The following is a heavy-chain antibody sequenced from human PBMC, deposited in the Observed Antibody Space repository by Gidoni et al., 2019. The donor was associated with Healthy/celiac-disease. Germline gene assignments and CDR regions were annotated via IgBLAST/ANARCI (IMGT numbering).Heavy chain of an antibody. Sequence: EVQLVQSGAEVKKPGESLKISCKGSGYSFTSYWIGWVRQMPGKGLEWMGIIYPGDSDTRYSPSFQGQVTISADKSISTAYLQWSSLKASDTAMYYCARRKYSSSSTVYSSSWYYFDYWGQGTLVTVSS. J-gene: IGHJ4*02. CDR1: GYSFTSYW. CDR3: ARRKYSSSSTVYSSSWYYFDY. CDR2: IYPGDSDT. V-gene: IGHV5-51*01. D-gene: IGHD6-13*01.